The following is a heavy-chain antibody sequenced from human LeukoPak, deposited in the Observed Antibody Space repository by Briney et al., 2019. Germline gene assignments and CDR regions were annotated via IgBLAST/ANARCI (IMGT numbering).Heavy chain of an antibody. D-gene: IGHD1-26*01. Sequence: GGSLRLSCSASGFTFGDYAMSWFRQAPGKGLKWVGFIRSKAFGGTTEYAASVKGRFTISRDDSKSIAYLQMNSLKTEDTAVYYCTREGTQLWELLDYWGQGTLVTVSS. J-gene: IGHJ4*02. V-gene: IGHV3-49*03. CDR3: TREGTQLWELLDY. CDR2: IRSKAFGGTT. CDR1: GFTFGDYA.